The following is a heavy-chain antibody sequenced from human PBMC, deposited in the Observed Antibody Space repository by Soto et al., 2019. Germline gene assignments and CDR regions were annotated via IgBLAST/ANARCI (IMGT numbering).Heavy chain of an antibody. Sequence: QVQLQQWGAGLLKPSETLSLTCAVYGGSFSGYYWSWIHQPPGKGLEWIGEINHSGSTNYNPSLKSRVTISVDTSKNQFSLKLSSVTAADTAVYYCARGGMLYDYIWGSYRSDYFDYWGQGTLVTVSS. J-gene: IGHJ4*02. D-gene: IGHD3-16*02. CDR3: ARGGMLYDYIWGSYRSDYFDY. CDR1: GGSFSGYY. V-gene: IGHV4-34*01. CDR2: INHSGST.